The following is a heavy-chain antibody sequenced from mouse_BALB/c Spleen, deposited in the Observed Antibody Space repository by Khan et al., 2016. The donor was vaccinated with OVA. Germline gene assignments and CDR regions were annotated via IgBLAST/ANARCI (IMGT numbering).Heavy chain of an antibody. CDR1: GYSITSDYA. V-gene: IGHV3-2*02. Sequence: EVQLVETGPGLVKPSQSLSLTCTVTGYSITSDYAWNWIRQFPGNKLEWMGYITYSGSPSYNPSLKSQISITRDTSKNQFFLQLNFVTTEDTATYYCAMGRTYWGQGTLVTVSA. D-gene: IGHD4-1*01. J-gene: IGHJ3*01. CDR2: ITYSGSP. CDR3: AMGRTY.